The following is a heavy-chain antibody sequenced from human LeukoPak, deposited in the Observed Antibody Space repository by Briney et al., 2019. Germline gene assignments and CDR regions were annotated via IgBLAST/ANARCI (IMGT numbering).Heavy chain of an antibody. CDR2: IIPIFGTA. V-gene: IGHV1-69*13. D-gene: IGHD3-10*02. CDR3: ASPRYVHDAFDI. Sequence: SVKVSCKASGGTFSSYAISWVRQAPGQGLEWMGGIIPIFGTANYAQKFQGRVTITADESTSTAYMELSSLRSEDTAVYYCASPRYVHDAFDIWGQGTMVTVSS. CDR1: GGTFSSYA. J-gene: IGHJ3*02.